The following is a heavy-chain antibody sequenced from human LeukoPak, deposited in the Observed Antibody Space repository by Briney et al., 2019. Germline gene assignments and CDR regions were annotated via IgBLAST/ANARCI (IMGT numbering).Heavy chain of an antibody. CDR3: AKGTQRGNSGWGYFIDY. CDR2: INWNSGSI. D-gene: IGHD3-10*01. Sequence: GGSLRLSCAASGFTFSDYYMSWIRQAPGKGLEWVSGINWNSGSIDYADSVKGRFTISRDNAKNFLYVQMNNLRAEDTALYYCAKGTQRGNSGWGYFIDYWGQGTLVTVSS. J-gene: IGHJ4*02. CDR1: GFTFSDYY. V-gene: IGHV3-9*01.